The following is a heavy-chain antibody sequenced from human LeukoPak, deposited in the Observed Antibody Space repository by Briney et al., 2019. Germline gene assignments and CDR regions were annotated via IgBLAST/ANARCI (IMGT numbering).Heavy chain of an antibody. Sequence: VASVKVSCKASGGTFSRYAISWVRQAPGQGLEWMGGIIPIFGTANYAQKFQGRVTITTDESTSTAYMELGSLRSGDTAVYYCARGRWLQPWGYFDYWGQGTLVTVSS. V-gene: IGHV1-69*05. CDR2: IIPIFGTA. CDR3: ARGRWLQPWGYFDY. J-gene: IGHJ4*02. CDR1: GGTFSRYA. D-gene: IGHD5-24*01.